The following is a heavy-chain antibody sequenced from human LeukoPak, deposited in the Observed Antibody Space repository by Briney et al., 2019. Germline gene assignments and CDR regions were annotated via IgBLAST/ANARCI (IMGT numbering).Heavy chain of an antibody. CDR1: GFTFSSYP. CDR3: AKDLYSISSPGY. D-gene: IGHD3-3*02. Sequence: GGSLRLSCAASGFTFSSYPLHWVRQAPGRGLEWVTLISYDGSKIYYADSVKGRFTISRDNSKNTLYLQMNSLRAEDTAVYYCAKDLYSISSPGYWGQGTLVTVSS. J-gene: IGHJ4*02. CDR2: ISYDGSKI. V-gene: IGHV3-30-3*01.